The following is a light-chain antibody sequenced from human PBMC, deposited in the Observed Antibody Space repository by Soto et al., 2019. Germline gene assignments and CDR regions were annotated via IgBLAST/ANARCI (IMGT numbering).Light chain of an antibody. J-gene: IGKJ1*01. Sequence: NMSTQAPAIRSLSTGERATLSSRASQSVSSYLAWYQQKPGQAPRLLIYDASNRATGIPARFSGSGSGTDFTLTISSLEPEDFAVYYCQQRSNWPPWTFGQGTKVDIK. V-gene: IGKV3-11*01. CDR1: QSVSSY. CDR2: DAS. CDR3: QQRSNWPPWT.